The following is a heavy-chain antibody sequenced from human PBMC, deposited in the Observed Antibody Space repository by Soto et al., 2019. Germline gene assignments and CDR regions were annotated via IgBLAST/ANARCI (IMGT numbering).Heavy chain of an antibody. V-gene: IGHV4-59*01. CDR3: ASHRSGYAFQ. J-gene: IGHJ4*02. CDR1: GDSIIGIYH. Sequence: SETLSLTCAVSGDSIIGIYHWAWIRQPPGKGLEWIGYLYYSGITNYNPSLKGRVSTSLDPSKNQFSLKLTSVTAADTAVYYCASHRSGYAFQWGQGTLVTVSS. D-gene: IGHD5-12*01. CDR2: LYYSGIT.